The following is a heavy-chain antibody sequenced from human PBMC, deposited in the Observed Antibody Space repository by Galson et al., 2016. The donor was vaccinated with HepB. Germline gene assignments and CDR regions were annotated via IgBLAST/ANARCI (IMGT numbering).Heavy chain of an antibody. D-gene: IGHD3-10*01. J-gene: IGHJ4*02. CDR2: IDPTDSYT. CDR1: GYRFTRYW. Sequence: QSGAEVTKPGESLRISCKGSGYRFTRYWITWVRQMPGKGLEWMGRIDPTDSYTHYRPSFQGHVTISADKSSSTAYLQWSSLKASDTAMYYWARHRRGGFGELYFDYWGQGTLVTASS. V-gene: IGHV5-10-1*01. CDR3: ARHRRGGFGELYFDY.